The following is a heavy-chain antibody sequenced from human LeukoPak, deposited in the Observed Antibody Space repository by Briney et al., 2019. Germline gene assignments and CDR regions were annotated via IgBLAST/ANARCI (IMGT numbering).Heavy chain of an antibody. V-gene: IGHV3-49*04. J-gene: IGHJ4*02. D-gene: IGHD5-18*01. CDR1: GFTFGDYA. CDR3: TRDRGYSYGYGDY. Sequence: GRSLRLSCTASGFTFGDYAMSWVRQAPGKGLEWVGFIRSKANGGTTEYAASVKGRFTISRDDSKSIAYLQMNSLKNEDTAVYYCTRDRGYSYGYGDYWGQGTLVTVSS. CDR2: IRSKANGGTT.